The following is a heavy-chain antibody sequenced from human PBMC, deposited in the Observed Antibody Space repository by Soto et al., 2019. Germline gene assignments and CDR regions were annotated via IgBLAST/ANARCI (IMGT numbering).Heavy chain of an antibody. J-gene: IGHJ5*02. V-gene: IGHV1-18*04. D-gene: IGHD3-10*01. CDR1: GYTFTRYS. CDR3: APGDRPGSPTGWFDP. Sequence: QVQLVQSGAEVKKPGASVQVSCKASGYTFTRYSINWVRQAPGQGLEWVGWISNYNGDTKYAQKFQGRVTLTTDTPTTTTYLELTSLPCAGTAAYYRAPGDRPGSPTGWFDPWGQGPLVTVSS. CDR2: ISNYNGDT.